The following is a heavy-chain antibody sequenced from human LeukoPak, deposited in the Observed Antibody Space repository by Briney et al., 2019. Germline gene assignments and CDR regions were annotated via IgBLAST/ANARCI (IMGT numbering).Heavy chain of an antibody. Sequence: GGSLRLSCTASGFILRDYGMHWVRQAPGKGLEWEAFVRFGGSGKYYADSVKGRFIIPRDDSENTLYLQLNRLRVEDTGLYYCAKEGGVGGLDYWGQGTLVTVSA. V-gene: IGHV3-30*02. CDR2: VRFGGSGK. J-gene: IGHJ4*02. D-gene: IGHD3-16*01. CDR1: GFILRDYG. CDR3: AKEGGVGGLDY.